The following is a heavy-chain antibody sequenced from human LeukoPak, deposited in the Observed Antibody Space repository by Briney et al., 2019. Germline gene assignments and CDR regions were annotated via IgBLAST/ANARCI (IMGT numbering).Heavy chain of an antibody. J-gene: IGHJ4*02. CDR2: ISGSGGST. V-gene: IGHV3-23*01. D-gene: IGHD3-3*01. Sequence: GGSLRLSCAASGFTFSSYAMSWVRQAPGKGLEWVSAISGSGGSTYYADSVKGRFTVSRDNAQNSLYLQMNSLRAEDTAVYYCTRGSEWTSGVSDYWGQGTLVTVSS. CDR3: TRGSEWTSGVSDY. CDR1: GFTFSSYA.